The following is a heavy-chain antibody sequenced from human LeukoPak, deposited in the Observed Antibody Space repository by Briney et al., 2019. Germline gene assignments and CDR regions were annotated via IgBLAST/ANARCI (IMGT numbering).Heavy chain of an antibody. CDR3: ARVKQWLVQDYFDY. D-gene: IGHD6-19*01. V-gene: IGHV3-74*01. Sequence: GGSLRLSCAASGFTFSSYWMHWVRQAPGKGLVWVSRINSDGSSTSYADSVKGRFTISRDNAKDTLYLQMNSLRAEDTAAYYCARVKQWLVQDYFDYWGQGTLVTVSS. CDR1: GFTFSSYW. J-gene: IGHJ4*02. CDR2: INSDGSST.